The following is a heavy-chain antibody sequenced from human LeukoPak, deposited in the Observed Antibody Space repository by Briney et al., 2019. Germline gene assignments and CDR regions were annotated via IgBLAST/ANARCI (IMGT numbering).Heavy chain of an antibody. V-gene: IGHV3-48*03. J-gene: IGHJ4*02. D-gene: IGHD3-16*01. Sequence: PGGSLRLSCAASGFTFSSYEMNWVRHGPGRGLEWVSYISSSGSAIYYADSVKGRFTISRDNAKNSLYLQMNSLRAEDTAVYYCAKGGDGDIDYWGQGTLVTVSS. CDR1: GFTFSSYE. CDR2: ISSSGSAI. CDR3: AKGGDGDIDY.